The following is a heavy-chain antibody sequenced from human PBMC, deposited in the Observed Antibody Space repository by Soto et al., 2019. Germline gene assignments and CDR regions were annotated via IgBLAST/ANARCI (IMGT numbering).Heavy chain of an antibody. CDR1: GFTLRGYV. Sequence: GGSLRLSCAASGFTLRGYVLHWVRQAPGKGLEWVALISYDGSDKNYGDSVKGRFTISRDNSKNTLYLQMDSLRAEDTAVYYCAREKKHQSLGGRFGMDVWGQGTTVTVSS. CDR2: ISYDGSDK. D-gene: IGHD2-2*01. CDR3: AREKKHQSLGGRFGMDV. J-gene: IGHJ6*02. V-gene: IGHV3-30-3*01.